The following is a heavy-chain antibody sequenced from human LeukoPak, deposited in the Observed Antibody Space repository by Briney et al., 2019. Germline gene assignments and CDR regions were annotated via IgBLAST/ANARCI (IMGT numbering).Heavy chain of an antibody. Sequence: GASVKVSCKASGYTFTGYYMHWVRQAPGQGLEWMGWINPNSGGTNYAQKFQGWVTMTRDTSISTAYMELSRLRSDDTAVYYCARVGGIGILTGFAFDIWGQGTMVTVSS. D-gene: IGHD3-9*01. CDR2: INPNSGGT. J-gene: IGHJ3*02. V-gene: IGHV1-2*04. CDR3: ARVGGIGILTGFAFDI. CDR1: GYTFTGYY.